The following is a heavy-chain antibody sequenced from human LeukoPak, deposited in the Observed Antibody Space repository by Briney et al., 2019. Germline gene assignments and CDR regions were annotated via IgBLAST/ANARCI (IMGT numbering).Heavy chain of an antibody. Sequence: SETLSLTCTVSGGSISRHYWSWIRQPAGKGLEWIGRIYSSGNTNYNPSLNSRVTMSVDTSKNQFSLKLTSVTAADTAVYYCARVHTAVAGPYYSDFWGQGTLVTVSS. J-gene: IGHJ4*02. D-gene: IGHD6-19*01. CDR2: IYSSGNT. CDR1: GGSISRHY. V-gene: IGHV4-4*07. CDR3: ARVHTAVAGPYYSDF.